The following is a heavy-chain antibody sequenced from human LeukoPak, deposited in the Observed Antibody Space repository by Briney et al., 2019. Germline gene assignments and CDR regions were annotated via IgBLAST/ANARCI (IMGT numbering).Heavy chain of an antibody. Sequence: SETLSLTCAVYGGSLSGYYWSWIRQPPGKGLEWIGEINHSGSTNYNPSLKSRVTISVDTSKNQFSLKLSSVTAADTAVYYCARDCLAGCPLSYWGQGTLVTVSS. CDR3: ARDCLAGCPLSY. CDR2: INHSGST. V-gene: IGHV4-34*01. CDR1: GGSLSGYY. J-gene: IGHJ4*02. D-gene: IGHD2-15*01.